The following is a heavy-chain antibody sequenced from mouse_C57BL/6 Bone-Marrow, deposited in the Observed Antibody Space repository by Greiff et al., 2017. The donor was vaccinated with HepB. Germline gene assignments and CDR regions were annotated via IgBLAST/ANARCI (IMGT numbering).Heavy chain of an antibody. CDR2: ISSGSSTI. Sequence: DVMLVESGGGLVKPGGSLKLSCAASGFTFSDYGMHWVRQAPEKGLEWVAYISSGSSTIYYADTVKGRFTISRDNAKNTLFLQMTSLRSEDTAMYYCARRYYGSSYDWGQGTLVTVSA. J-gene: IGHJ3*01. CDR3: ARRYYGSSYD. CDR1: GFTFSDYG. V-gene: IGHV5-17*01. D-gene: IGHD1-1*01.